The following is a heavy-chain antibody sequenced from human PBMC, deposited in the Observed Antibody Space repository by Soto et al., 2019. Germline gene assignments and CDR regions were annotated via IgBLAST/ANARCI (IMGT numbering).Heavy chain of an antibody. CDR1: GGSVSSASYY. CDR2: IYYSGST. V-gene: IGHV4-61*01. D-gene: IGHD3-10*01. CDR3: ASYFGSGSSSN. J-gene: IGHJ4*02. Sequence: LSLTFTVSGGSVSSASYYWYWIRQPPGKGLEWIGYIYYSGSTNYNPSLKSRVTISVDTSKNQFSLKLSSVTAADTAVYYCASYFGSGSSSNWGQGTLVTVSS.